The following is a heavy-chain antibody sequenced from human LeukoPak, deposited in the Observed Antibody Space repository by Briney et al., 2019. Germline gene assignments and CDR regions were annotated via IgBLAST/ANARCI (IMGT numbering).Heavy chain of an antibody. CDR1: GYSFTGYY. CDR2: INPNSGGT. V-gene: IGHV1-2*02. Sequence: ASVKVSCKSSGYSFTGYYIHWVRQAPGQGLEWMGWINPNSGGTKYAQKFQGRLTMTRDTSISTANMELSRLRSDDTAVYYCARERTTVVTLDYYYGMDVWGQGTTVTVSS. J-gene: IGHJ6*02. CDR3: ARERTTVVTLDYYYGMDV. D-gene: IGHD4-23*01.